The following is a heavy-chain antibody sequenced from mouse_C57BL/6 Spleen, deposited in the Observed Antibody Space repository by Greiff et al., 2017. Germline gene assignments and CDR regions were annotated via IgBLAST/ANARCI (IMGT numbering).Heavy chain of an antibody. CDR3: ARSGNYEGFAY. D-gene: IGHD2-1*01. V-gene: IGHV1-63*01. J-gene: IGHJ3*01. CDR1: GYTFTNYW. CDR2: IYPGGGYT. Sequence: QVQLQQSGAELVRPGTSVKMSCKASGYTFTNYWIGWAKQRPGHGLEWIGDIYPGGGYTNYYEKFKGKATLTADKSSSTAYMQFSSLTSEDSAIYYCARSGNYEGFAYWGQGTLVTVSA.